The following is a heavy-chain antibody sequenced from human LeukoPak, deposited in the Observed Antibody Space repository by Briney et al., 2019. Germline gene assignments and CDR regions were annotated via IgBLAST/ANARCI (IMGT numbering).Heavy chain of an antibody. D-gene: IGHD2-8*01. CDR2: ISSSSSYI. Sequence: GGPLRLSCAASGFTFSSYSMNWVRQAPGKGLEWVSSISSSSSYIYYADSVKGRFTISRDNAKNSLYLQMNSLRAEDTAVYYCARGGYGNGENWFDPWGQGTLVTVSS. CDR1: GFTFSSYS. J-gene: IGHJ5*02. V-gene: IGHV3-21*01. CDR3: ARGGYGNGENWFDP.